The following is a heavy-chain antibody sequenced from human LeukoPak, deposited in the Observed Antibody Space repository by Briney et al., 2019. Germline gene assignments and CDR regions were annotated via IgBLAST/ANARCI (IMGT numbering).Heavy chain of an antibody. V-gene: IGHV1-18*01. CDR2: ISTYNGNT. CDR3: ARDLGGASRFDP. D-gene: IGHD3-10*01. CDR1: GYTFTSYG. J-gene: IGHJ5*02. Sequence: GSSVKVSCKTSGYTFTSYGISWVRQAPGQGLEWMGWISTYNGNTNYAQKLQVRVTMTTDTSTSTAYMELRSLRSDDTAVYYCARDLGGASRFDPWGQGALVTVSS.